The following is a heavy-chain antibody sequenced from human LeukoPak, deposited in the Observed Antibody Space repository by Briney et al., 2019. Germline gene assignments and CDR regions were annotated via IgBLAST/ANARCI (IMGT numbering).Heavy chain of an antibody. J-gene: IGHJ4*02. CDR1: GYTFTSYY. CDR3: ARVRTRFGENGGSPPGY. CDR2: INPSGGST. V-gene: IGHV1-46*01. D-gene: IGHD3-10*01. Sequence: ASVKVSCKASGYTFTSYYMHWVRQAPGQGLEWMGIINPSGGSTSYAQKFQGRVTMTRDMSTSTVYMELSSLRSEDTAVYCCARVRTRFGENGGSPPGYWGQGTLVTVSS.